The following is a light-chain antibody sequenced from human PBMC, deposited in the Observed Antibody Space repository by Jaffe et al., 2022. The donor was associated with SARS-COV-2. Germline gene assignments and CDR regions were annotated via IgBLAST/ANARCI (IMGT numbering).Light chain of an antibody. CDR2: EAS. V-gene: IGKV1-5*03. J-gene: IGKJ1*01. CDR3: QQYKTYAWT. CDR1: QSIGNW. Sequence: DIQMTQSPSTLSTSVGDRVTLTCRASQSIGNWLAWYQQKPGKAPRLLIYEASTLQSGVPSRFSGSGSGTEFTLTISSLQPDDFATYFCQQYKTYAWTFGQGTKVEIK.